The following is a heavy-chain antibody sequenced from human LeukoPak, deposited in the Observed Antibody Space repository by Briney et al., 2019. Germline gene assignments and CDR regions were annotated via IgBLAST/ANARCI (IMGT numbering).Heavy chain of an antibody. CDR3: ARDMYSSSSMNYYYYYYMDV. J-gene: IGHJ6*03. Sequence: HPGGSLRLSCAASGFTVSSNYMSWVRQAPGKGLEWVSVIYSGGSTYYADSVKGRFTISRDNSKNTLYLQMNSLRAEDTAVYYCARDMYSSSSMNYYYYYYMDVWGKGTTVTVS. CDR2: IYSGGST. D-gene: IGHD6-6*01. CDR1: GFTVSSNY. V-gene: IGHV3-53*01.